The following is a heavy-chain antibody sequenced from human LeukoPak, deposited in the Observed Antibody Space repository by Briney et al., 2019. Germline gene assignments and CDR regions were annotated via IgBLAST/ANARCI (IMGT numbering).Heavy chain of an antibody. J-gene: IGHJ4*02. V-gene: IGHV3-48*02. CDR1: GFTFRSYS. Sequence: GGSLRLSCAASGFTFRSYSMTWVRQAPGKGLEWVSFISGMSSTIYYADSVKGRFTISRDNAKNSVYLQMNSLRDEDTSVYYCARDSSDAYNPEPGYWGQGTLVTVSS. CDR2: ISGMSSTI. D-gene: IGHD5-24*01. CDR3: ARDSSDAYNPEPGY.